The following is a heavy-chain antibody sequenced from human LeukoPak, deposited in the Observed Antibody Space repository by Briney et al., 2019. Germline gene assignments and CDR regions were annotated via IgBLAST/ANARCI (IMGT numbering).Heavy chain of an antibody. V-gene: IGHV4-59*01. D-gene: IGHD2-21*02. CDR1: GGSLSSYY. Sequence: SETLSFTCTVSGGSLSSYYWSWIRQPPGKGLEWIGYIYFSGSTNYNPSLKSRVTISVDTSKNQFSLKLKSVTAADTAVYYCASSVVATAFQYFHPWGQGTLVTVSS. CDR3: ASSVVATAFQYFHP. CDR2: IYFSGST. J-gene: IGHJ1*01.